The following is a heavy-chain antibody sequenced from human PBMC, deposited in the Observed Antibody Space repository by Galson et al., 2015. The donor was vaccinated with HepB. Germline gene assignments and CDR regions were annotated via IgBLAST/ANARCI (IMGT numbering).Heavy chain of an antibody. CDR1: GFTFSSYA. CDR2: ISYDGSNK. V-gene: IGHV3-30-3*01. Sequence: SLRLSCAASGFTFSSYAMHWVRQAPGKGLEWVAVISYDGSNKYYADSVKGRFTISRDNSKNTLYLQMNSLRAEDTAVYYCARDASFTGYSYGYLWYFDLWGRGTLVTVSS. CDR3: ARDASFTGYSYGYLWYFDL. J-gene: IGHJ2*01. D-gene: IGHD5-18*01.